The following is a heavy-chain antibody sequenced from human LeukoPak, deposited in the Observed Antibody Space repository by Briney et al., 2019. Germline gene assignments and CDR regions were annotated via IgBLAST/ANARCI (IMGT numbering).Heavy chain of an antibody. CDR1: GGSISSGDYY. V-gene: IGHV4-30-4*01. D-gene: IGHD3-10*01. CDR2: IYYSGST. CDR3: ARVWFGELLYQYYFDY. J-gene: IGHJ4*02. Sequence: PSETLSLTCTVSGGSISSGDYYWSWIRQPPGKGLEWIGYIYYSGSTYYNPSLKSRVTISVDTSKNQFSLKLSSVTAADTAVYYCARVWFGELLYQYYFDYWGQGTLVTVSS.